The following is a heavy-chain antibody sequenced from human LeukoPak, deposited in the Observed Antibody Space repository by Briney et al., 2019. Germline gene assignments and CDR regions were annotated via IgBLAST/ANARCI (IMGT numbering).Heavy chain of an antibody. CDR1: GYTLTELS. CDR2: FDPEDGET. CDR3: ARDTYYYDSSGYHTLDY. V-gene: IGHV1-24*01. Sequence: ASVKVSCKVSGYTLTELSMHWVRQAPGKGLEWMGGFDPEDGETIYAQKFQGRVTMTEDTSTDTAYMELSSLRSDDTAVYYCARDTYYYDSSGYHTLDYWGQGTLVTVSS. D-gene: IGHD3-22*01. J-gene: IGHJ4*02.